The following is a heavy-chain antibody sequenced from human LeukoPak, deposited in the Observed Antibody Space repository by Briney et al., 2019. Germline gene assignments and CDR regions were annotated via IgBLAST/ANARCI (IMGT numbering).Heavy chain of an antibody. CDR1: GYTFTAYY. CDR3: ARQNYDSMKGAFDI. D-gene: IGHD3-22*01. J-gene: IGHJ3*02. CDR2: INPSGSDT. Sequence: ASVKVSCKATGYTFTAYYMHWVRQAPGQGLEWMGLINPSGSDTVYAQKFQGRVTMTRDMSTSTDYMELRSLRSDDTAVYYCARQNYDSMKGAFDIWGQGTMVTVSS. V-gene: IGHV1-46*01.